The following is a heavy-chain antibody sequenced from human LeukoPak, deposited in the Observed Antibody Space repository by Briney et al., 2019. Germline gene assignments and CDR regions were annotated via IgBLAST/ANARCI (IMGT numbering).Heavy chain of an antibody. Sequence: ALVKVSCKVSGYTLTELSMHWVRQAPGKGLGWMGGFDPEDGETIDAQKFQGRVTMTEDTSTDTACMELSSLRSEDTAVYYCATSNKYYDFWSGFPRYYYYYMDVWGKGTTVTVSS. D-gene: IGHD3-3*01. V-gene: IGHV1-24*01. CDR1: GYTLTELS. J-gene: IGHJ6*03. CDR3: ATSNKYYDFWSGFPRYYYYYMDV. CDR2: FDPEDGET.